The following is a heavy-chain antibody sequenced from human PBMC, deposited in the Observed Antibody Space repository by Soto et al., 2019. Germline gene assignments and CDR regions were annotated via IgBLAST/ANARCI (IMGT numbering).Heavy chain of an antibody. CDR1: GYTFTSYG. D-gene: IGHD3-3*01. CDR2: ISAYNGNT. Sequence: GASVKVSCKASGYTFTSYGISWVRQAPGQGLEWMGWISAYNGNTNYAQKLQGRVTMTTDTSTSTAYMELRSLRSDDTAVYYCARDMMPGTYYDFWSGYWAFDYWGQGTLVTVSS. J-gene: IGHJ4*02. V-gene: IGHV1-18*01. CDR3: ARDMMPGTYYDFWSGYWAFDY.